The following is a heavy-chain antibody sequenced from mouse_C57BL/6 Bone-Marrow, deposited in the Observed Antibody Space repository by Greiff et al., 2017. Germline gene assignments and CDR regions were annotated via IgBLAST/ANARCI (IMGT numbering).Heavy chain of an antibody. CDR1: GYTFTSYW. D-gene: IGHD1-1*01. V-gene: IGHV1-52*01. CDR2: IDPSDSET. J-gene: IGHJ2*01. Sequence: QVQLQQPGAELVRPGSSVKLSCKASGYTFTSYWMHWVKQRPIQGLEWIGNIDPSDSETHYNQKFKDKATLTVDKSSSTAYMQLSSLTSEDSAVYYCASGTLYGSSYFDYWGQGTTLTVSS. CDR3: ASGTLYGSSYFDY.